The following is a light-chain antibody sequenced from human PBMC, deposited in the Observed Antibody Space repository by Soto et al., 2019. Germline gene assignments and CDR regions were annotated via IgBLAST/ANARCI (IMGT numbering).Light chain of an antibody. V-gene: IGKV3-20*01. J-gene: IGKJ1*01. CDR1: QSVSSNY. Sequence: EIVLTQSQGTLSLSPGERATLSCRASQSVSSNYLAWYQQKRGQAPRLLIYGASSRATGIPTRFSGSGSGINFTLTISRVETEDFAGYYCQMYDTTPLTFGQGTKVDI. CDR3: QMYDTTPLT. CDR2: GAS.